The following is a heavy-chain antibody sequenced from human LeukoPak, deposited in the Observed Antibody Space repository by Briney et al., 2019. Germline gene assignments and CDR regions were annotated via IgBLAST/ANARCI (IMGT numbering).Heavy chain of an antibody. CDR1: GGSISSYY. CDR3: ASSGSSWIPNWFDP. CDR2: IYYSGST. Sequence: SETLSLTCTVSGGSISSYYWSWIRQPPGKGLEWIGYIYYSGSTNYNPSLKSRVTISVDTSKNQFSLKLSSVTAADTAVCYCASSGSSWIPNWFDPWGQGTLVTVSS. V-gene: IGHV4-59*01. D-gene: IGHD6-13*01. J-gene: IGHJ5*02.